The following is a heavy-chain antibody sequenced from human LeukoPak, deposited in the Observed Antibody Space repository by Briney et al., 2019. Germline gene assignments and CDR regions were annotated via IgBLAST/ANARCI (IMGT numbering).Heavy chain of an antibody. CDR2: ISYDGSNK. D-gene: IGHD2-2*01. CDR1: GFTFSSYG. V-gene: IGHV3-30*19. Sequence: PGGSLRLSCAASGFTFSSYGMHWVRQAPGKGLEWVAVISYDGSNKYYADSVKGRFTISRDNSKNTLYLQMNSLRAEDTAVYYCARESGGLLTGIVVVPAYFDYWGQGTLVTVSS. CDR3: ARESGGLLTGIVVVPAYFDY. J-gene: IGHJ4*02.